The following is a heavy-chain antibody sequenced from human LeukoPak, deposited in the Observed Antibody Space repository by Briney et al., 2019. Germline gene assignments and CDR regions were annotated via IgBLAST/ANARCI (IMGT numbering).Heavy chain of an antibody. CDR1: GFTFSSYG. J-gene: IGHJ4*02. Sequence: GGSLRLSCAASGFTFSSYGMHWVRQAPGKGLEWVAVIWYDGSNKYYADSVKGRFTISRDNSKNTLYLQMNSLRAEDTAVYYCARDRVGATDYFDYWGQGTLVTVSS. D-gene: IGHD1-26*01. CDR3: ARDRVGATDYFDY. V-gene: IGHV3-30*19. CDR2: IWYDGSNK.